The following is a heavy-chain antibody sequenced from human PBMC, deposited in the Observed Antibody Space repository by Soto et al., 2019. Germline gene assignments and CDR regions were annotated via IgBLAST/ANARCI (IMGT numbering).Heavy chain of an antibody. CDR2: VSAYNGNT. Sequence: QVQLVQSGAEVKKPGASVKVSCKASGYTFSNDAITWVRQAPGQGLEWMGWVSAYNGNTNYAQKFKGRVTMTTDTSTSTAYMEIRILRYDGTAMYFCARASRYYWNYMMYWGQGTLVTVSS. J-gene: IGHJ4*02. CDR3: ARASRYYWNYMMY. CDR1: GYTFSNDA. V-gene: IGHV1-18*01. D-gene: IGHD1-7*01.